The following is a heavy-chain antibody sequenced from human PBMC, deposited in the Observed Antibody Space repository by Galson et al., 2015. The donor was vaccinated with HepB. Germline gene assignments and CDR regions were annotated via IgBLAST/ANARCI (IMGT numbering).Heavy chain of an antibody. Sequence: ETLSLTCIVSGGSISSYHWNWIRQPPGKGLEWIAYIYYSGSTNYNPSLKSRVTISVDTSKNQFSLKLSSVTAADTAVYYCARGVTQWYFDLWGRGTLVTVSS. J-gene: IGHJ2*01. CDR2: IYYSGST. CDR1: GGSISSYH. V-gene: IGHV4-59*01. CDR3: ARGVTQWYFDL.